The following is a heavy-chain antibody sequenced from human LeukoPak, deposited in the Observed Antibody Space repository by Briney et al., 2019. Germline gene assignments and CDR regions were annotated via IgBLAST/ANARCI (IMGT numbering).Heavy chain of an antibody. Sequence: ASVKVSCKASGYTFTSYGISWVRQAPGQGLEWMGWMNPNSGNTGYAQKFQGRVTMTRNTSISTAYMELSSLRSEDTAVYYCAKPNYDPYYYYMDVWGKGTTVTISS. D-gene: IGHD3-3*01. V-gene: IGHV1-8*01. J-gene: IGHJ6*03. CDR2: MNPNSGNT. CDR3: AKPNYDPYYYYMDV. CDR1: GYTFTSYG.